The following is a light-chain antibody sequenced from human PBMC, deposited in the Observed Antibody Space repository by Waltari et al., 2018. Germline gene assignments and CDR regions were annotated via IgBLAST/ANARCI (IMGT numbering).Light chain of an antibody. CDR3: QQFNASPRT. CDR2: TAS. CDR1: HGISNY. V-gene: IGKV1-9*01. J-gene: IGKJ1*01. Sequence: IQLTQSPSSLSASVGNRVTLPCRASHGISNYLAWYQQKPGKAPKLLIHTASTLQSGVPSRFSGSGSGTDFTLTISSLQPEDFATYYCQQFNASPRTFGQGTNVEIK.